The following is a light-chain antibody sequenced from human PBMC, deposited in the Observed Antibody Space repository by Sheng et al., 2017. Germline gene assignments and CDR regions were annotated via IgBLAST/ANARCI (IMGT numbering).Light chain of an antibody. J-gene: IGKJ4*01. CDR1: PAIDTA. CDR2: DVS. Sequence: AIHLTQSPSSLSASIGDRVILTCRTSPAIDTALAWYQQKPERPPNLLIFDVSTLEFGVPSRFSGSRSGADFTLTISNLQPEDFATYYCQQFDTYPLTFGGRDQGGDQT. V-gene: IGKV1-13*02. CDR3: QQFDTYPLT.